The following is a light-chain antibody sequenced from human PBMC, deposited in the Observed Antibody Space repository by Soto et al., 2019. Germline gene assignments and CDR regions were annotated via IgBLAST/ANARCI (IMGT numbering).Light chain of an antibody. CDR3: QQYGSSGT. J-gene: IGKJ1*01. CDR1: QSVNSR. V-gene: IGKV3-20*01. CDR2: GAS. Sequence: EIVLTQSPGTLSLSPVERATLSCRASQSVNSRLAWYQQKPGQAPRLLIYGASNRATGIPDRFSGSGSGTDFTLTISRLEPEDFAVYYCQQYGSSGTFGQGTKVDIK.